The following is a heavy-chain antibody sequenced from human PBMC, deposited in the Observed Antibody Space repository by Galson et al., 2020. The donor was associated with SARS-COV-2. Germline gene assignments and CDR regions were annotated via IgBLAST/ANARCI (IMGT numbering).Heavy chain of an antibody. J-gene: IGHJ4*02. CDR2: FNPSSGGT. CDR1: GYTLKAYY. CDR3: ARVGGRGYTYGTFDY. V-gene: IGHV1-2*02. Sequence: ASVKVSCKASGYTLKAYYIHWVRQAPGQGLEWMGWFNPSSGGTSFAQQFQGRVTMTRDTSISTAYMELSRLRSDDTAAYYWARVGGRGYTYGTFDYWGQGTLVTVSS. D-gene: IGHD5-18*01.